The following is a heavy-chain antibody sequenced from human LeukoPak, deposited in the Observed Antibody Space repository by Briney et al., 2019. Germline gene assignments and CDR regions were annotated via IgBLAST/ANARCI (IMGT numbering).Heavy chain of an antibody. CDR1: GYTFTSYG. CDR3: ARGYCSGGSCYSLPFDI. CDR2: ISAYNGNT. Sequence: ASVKVSCKASGYTFTSYGISWVRQAPGQWLEWMGWISAYNGNTNYAQKLQGRVTMTTDTSTSTAYMELRSLRSDDTAVYYCARGYCSGGSCYSLPFDIWGQGTMVTVSS. V-gene: IGHV1-18*01. J-gene: IGHJ3*02. D-gene: IGHD2-15*01.